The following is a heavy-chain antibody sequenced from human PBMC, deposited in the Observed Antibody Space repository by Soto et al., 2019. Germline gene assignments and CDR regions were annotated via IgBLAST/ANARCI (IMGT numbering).Heavy chain of an antibody. CDR2: ISAYNGNT. CDR3: ARVRLLWFGELLTPNWFDP. D-gene: IGHD3-10*01. CDR1: GYTFTSYG. Sequence: QVQLVQSGAEVKKPGASVKVSCKASGYTFTSYGISWVRQAPGQGLEWMGWISAYNGNTNYAQKRQRRVTMTTDTSTSKGYMEVRSLRADETAVYYCARVRLLWFGELLTPNWFDPWGQGTLVTVAS. J-gene: IGHJ5*02. V-gene: IGHV1-18*01.